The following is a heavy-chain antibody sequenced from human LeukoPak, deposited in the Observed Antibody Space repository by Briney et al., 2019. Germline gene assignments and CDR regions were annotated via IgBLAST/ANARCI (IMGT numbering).Heavy chain of an antibody. J-gene: IGHJ6*03. CDR1: GFTFSSYS. Sequence: GSLRLSCAASGFTFSSYSMNWVRQAPGKGLEWVSSISSSSYIYYADSVKGRFTISRDNAKNSLYLQMNSLRAEDTAVYYCARLIRKGQYYYMDVWGKGTTVTVSS. CDR3: ARLIRKGQYYYMDV. CDR2: ISSSSYI. V-gene: IGHV3-21*01.